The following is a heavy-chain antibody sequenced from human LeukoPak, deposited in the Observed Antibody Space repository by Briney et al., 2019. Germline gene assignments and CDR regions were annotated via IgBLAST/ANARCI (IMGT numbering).Heavy chain of an antibody. Sequence: GESLKISGKCSGYCFTSYWMGWVRELPGQGLEWMAIIYPGDSDTRYSPSFPGHVTISADKSITTAYLQWSSLKASDTAMYYCARQREPTGTTGLSSPFDIWGQGTMVTASS. CDR2: IYPGDSDT. CDR1: GYCFTSYW. V-gene: IGHV5-51*01. J-gene: IGHJ3*02. D-gene: IGHD1-1*01. CDR3: ARQREPTGTTGLSSPFDI.